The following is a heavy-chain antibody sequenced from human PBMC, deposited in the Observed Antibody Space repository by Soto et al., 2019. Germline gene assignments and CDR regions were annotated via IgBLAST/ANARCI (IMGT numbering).Heavy chain of an antibody. J-gene: IGHJ4*02. D-gene: IGHD1-7*01. CDR1: GDSISSGTYS. CDR3: ARSFRVERELPTTAVYFDF. Sequence: QVQLQESGPGLVKPSQTLSLTCTVSGDSISSGTYSWSWIRQHPGKGLEWIGYIYYSGSTYYNPSLKSRVTSSVDTCKNRSSLSLNYVTAADTAVYYCARSFRVERELPTTAVYFDFWGQGTLVTVSS. CDR2: IYYSGST. V-gene: IGHV4-31*03.